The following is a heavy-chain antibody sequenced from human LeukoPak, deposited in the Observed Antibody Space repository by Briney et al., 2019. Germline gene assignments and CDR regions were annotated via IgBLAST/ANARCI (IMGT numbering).Heavy chain of an antibody. D-gene: IGHD3-10*01. Sequence: GGSLRLSCAASGFTFSTYAMSWVRQAPGKGLEWVSAISGSGGSTYYADSVKGRFTISRDNSKNTLYLQVNSLRAEDTAVYYGAKGLSYYGSGSYSTFDYWGKGTLVTVP. CDR1: GFTFSTYA. J-gene: IGHJ4*02. CDR3: AKGLSYYGSGSYSTFDY. CDR2: ISGSGGST. V-gene: IGHV3-23*01.